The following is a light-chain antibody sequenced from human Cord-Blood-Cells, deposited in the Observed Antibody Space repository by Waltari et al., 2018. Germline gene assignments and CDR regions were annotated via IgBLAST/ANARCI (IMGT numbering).Light chain of an antibody. J-gene: IGLJ2*01. CDR3: QVWDSSSDHVV. Sequence: SYVLTQPPSVSVAPGKTARIPCGGNNIGSKSVHWYQQKPGQAPVLVVYDDSDRPSGLPERFSGANSGNTATLTISRVEAGDEADYYCQVWDSSSDHVVFGGGTKLTVL. V-gene: IGLV3-21*03. CDR2: DDS. CDR1: NIGSKS.